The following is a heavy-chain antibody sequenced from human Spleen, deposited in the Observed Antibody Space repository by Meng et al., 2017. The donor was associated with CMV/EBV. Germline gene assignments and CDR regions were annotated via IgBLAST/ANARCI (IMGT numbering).Heavy chain of an antibody. CDR2: MNPNSGNT. CDR3: ARDAGYCSSTSCYMWYYYYYGMDV. V-gene: IGHV1-8*01. CDR1: GYTFTSYD. D-gene: IGHD2-2*02. Sequence: ASVKVSCKASGYTFTSYDINWVRQATGQGLERMGWMNPNSGNTGYAQKFQGRVTMTRNTSISTDYMELSSLRSEDTAVYYCARDAGYCSSTSCYMWYYYYYGMDVWGQGTTVTVSS. J-gene: IGHJ6*02.